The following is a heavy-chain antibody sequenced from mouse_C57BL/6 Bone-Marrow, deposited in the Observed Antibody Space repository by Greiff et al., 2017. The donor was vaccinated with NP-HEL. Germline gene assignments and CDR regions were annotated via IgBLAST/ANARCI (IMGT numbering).Heavy chain of an antibody. V-gene: IGHV1-54*01. D-gene: IGHD2-1*01. Sequence: QVQLQQSGAELVRPGTSVKVSCKASGYAFTNYLIEWVKQRPGQGLEWIGVINPGSGGTNYNEKFKGKATLTADKSSSTAYMQLSSLTSEDSAVYFCARVVTTSYSMAYWGQGTSVTVSA. CDR1: GYAFTNYL. CDR2: INPGSGGT. CDR3: ARVVTTSYSMAY. J-gene: IGHJ4*01.